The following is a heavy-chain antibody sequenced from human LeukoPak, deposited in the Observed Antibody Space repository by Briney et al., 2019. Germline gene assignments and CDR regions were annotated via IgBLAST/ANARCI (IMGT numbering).Heavy chain of an antibody. J-gene: IGHJ4*02. D-gene: IGHD4-17*01. CDR1: GFTFSSYA. CDR2: ISGSGGST. CDR3: AKGRFSLRWLLDY. V-gene: IGHV3-23*01. Sequence: GGSLRLSCAASGFTFSSYAMSWVRQAPGKGLEWLSAISGSGGSTYYADSVKGRFTISRDNSKNTLYLQMNSLRAEDTAVCYCAKGRFSLRWLLDYWGQGTLVTVSS.